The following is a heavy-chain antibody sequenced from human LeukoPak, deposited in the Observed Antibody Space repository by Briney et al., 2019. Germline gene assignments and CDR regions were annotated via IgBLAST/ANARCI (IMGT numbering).Heavy chain of an antibody. D-gene: IGHD5-18*01. CDR3: ARELPRRGYSYGYAPNYFDY. CDR1: GASISSYY. J-gene: IGHJ4*02. Sequence: SETLSLTCTVSGASISSYYWTWIRQPPGKGLEWIGYFYNSGSTNSNPSLKSRVTISVDTSKNQFSLKLSSVTAADTAVYYCARELPRRGYSYGYAPNYFDYWGQGTLVTVSS. V-gene: IGHV4-59*01. CDR2: FYNSGST.